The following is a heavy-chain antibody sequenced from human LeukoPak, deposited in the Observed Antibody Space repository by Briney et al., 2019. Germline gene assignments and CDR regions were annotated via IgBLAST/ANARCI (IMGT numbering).Heavy chain of an antibody. CDR3: ARVDRDSGSSCDY. D-gene: IGHD3-10*01. V-gene: IGHV4-34*01. J-gene: IGHJ4*02. Sequence: SETLSLTCAVYGGSFSGYYWSWIRQPPGKGLEWIGEINHSGSTNYNPSLKSRVTISVDTSKNQFSLKLSSVTAADTAVYYCARVDRDSGSSCDYWGQGTLVTVSS. CDR1: GGSFSGYY. CDR2: INHSGST.